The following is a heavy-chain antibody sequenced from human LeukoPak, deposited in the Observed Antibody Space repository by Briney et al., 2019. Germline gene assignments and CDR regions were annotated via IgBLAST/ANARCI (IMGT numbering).Heavy chain of an antibody. V-gene: IGHV3-33*01. CDR2: IWYDGSNK. J-gene: IGHJ4*02. CDR1: GFIFSNYG. CDR3: ARANRPFHSSGWYKDY. D-gene: IGHD6-19*01. Sequence: GRALRVSCAASGFIFSNYGMHWVRQAPGKGLEWVAVIWYDGSNKYYADSVKGRFTISRDNSKNTLYLQVNSLRAEDTAVYYCARANRPFHSSGWYKDYWGQGTLVTVSS.